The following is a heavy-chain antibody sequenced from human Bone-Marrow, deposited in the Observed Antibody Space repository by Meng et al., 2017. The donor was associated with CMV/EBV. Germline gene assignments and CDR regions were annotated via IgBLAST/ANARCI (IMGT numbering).Heavy chain of an antibody. D-gene: IGHD6-13*01. CDR3: ARGGIAAGRYYYYYGMAV. V-gene: IGHV1-69*10. CDR2: IIPILGIA. J-gene: IGHJ6*02. Sequence: SVKVSCKASGGTFSSYAISWVRQAPGQGLEWMGGIIPILGIANYAQKFQGRVTITADKSTSTAYMELSSLRSEDTAVYYCARGGIAAGRYYYYYGMAVWGQGTTVTVSS. CDR1: GGTFSSYA.